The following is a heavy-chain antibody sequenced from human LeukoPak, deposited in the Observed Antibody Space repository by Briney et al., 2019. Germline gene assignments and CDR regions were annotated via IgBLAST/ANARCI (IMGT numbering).Heavy chain of an antibody. J-gene: IGHJ3*02. CDR2: ISSDGSNK. CDR1: GFTFSSYG. Sequence: GRSLRLSCAAPGFTFSSYGMHWVRQAPGKGLEWVAVISSDGSNKYYADSVKGRFTISRDNSKNTLYLQMNSLRAEDTAVYYCAGGYTSGWYVAFDIWGQGTMVTVSS. D-gene: IGHD6-19*01. V-gene: IGHV3-30*03. CDR3: AGGYTSGWYVAFDI.